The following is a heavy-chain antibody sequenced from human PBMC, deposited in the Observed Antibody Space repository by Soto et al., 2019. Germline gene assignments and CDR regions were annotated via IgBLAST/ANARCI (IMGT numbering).Heavy chain of an antibody. D-gene: IGHD5-12*01. J-gene: IGHJ4*02. CDR3: ASRDRCGYDWYYFDY. V-gene: IGHV4-61*01. CDR1: GGSVSSGSYY. Sequence: PSETLSLTCTVSGGSVSSGSYYWSWIRQPPGKGLEWIGYIYYSGSTNYNPSLKSRVTISVDTSKNQFSLKLSSVTAADTAVYYCASRDRCGYDWYYFDYWGQGTLVTVSS. CDR2: IYYSGST.